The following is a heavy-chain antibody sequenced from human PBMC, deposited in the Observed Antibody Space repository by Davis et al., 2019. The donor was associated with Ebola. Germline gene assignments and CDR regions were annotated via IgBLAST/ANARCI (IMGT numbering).Heavy chain of an antibody. V-gene: IGHV4-34*01. CDR1: GGSFSGYY. Sequence: MPSETLSLTCAVYGGSFSGYYWSWIRQPPGKGLEWVGSFSYGDNTHYYNPSLRSRVTISVDTSKNQFSLKLSSVTAADTAVYYCARVDYDFWSGYYTGSWFDPWGQGTLVTVSS. D-gene: IGHD3-3*01. CDR3: ARVDYDFWSGYYTGSWFDP. J-gene: IGHJ5*02. CDR2: FSYGDNTH.